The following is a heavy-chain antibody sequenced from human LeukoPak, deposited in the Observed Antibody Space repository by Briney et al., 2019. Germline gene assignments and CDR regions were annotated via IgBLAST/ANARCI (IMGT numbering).Heavy chain of an antibody. CDR1: GFTFGDYA. D-gene: IGHD6-13*01. Sequence: GGSLRLSCTASGFTFGDYAMSWVRQAPGKGLEWVSAISGSGGSTYYADSVKGRFTISRDNSKNTLYLQMNSLRAEDTAVYYCAKAVYSSSWHTVLGMDVWGQGTTVTVSS. J-gene: IGHJ6*02. V-gene: IGHV3-23*01. CDR3: AKAVYSSSWHTVLGMDV. CDR2: ISGSGGST.